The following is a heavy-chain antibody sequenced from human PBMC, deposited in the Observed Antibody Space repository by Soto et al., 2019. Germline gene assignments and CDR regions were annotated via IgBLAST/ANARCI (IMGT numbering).Heavy chain of an antibody. V-gene: IGHV3-33*01. CDR2: IWHDGTNE. CDR1: GFSFTDYA. Sequence: PGGSLRLSCAASGFSFTDYAIHWVRQAPGKGLEWVAVIWHDGTNEYYAESVKGRFTISRDNAKNSLNLQMNSLRAEDTAVYYCARSGTGTVDCWGQGTLVTVSS. J-gene: IGHJ4*02. CDR3: ARSGTGTVDC. D-gene: IGHD1-1*01.